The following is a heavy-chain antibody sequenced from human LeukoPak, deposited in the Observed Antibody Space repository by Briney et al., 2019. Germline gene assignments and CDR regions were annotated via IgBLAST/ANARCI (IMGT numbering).Heavy chain of an antibody. CDR1: GYTLTELS. D-gene: IGHD3-22*01. J-gene: IGHJ4*02. Sequence: ASVKVSCKVSGYTLTELSMHWARQAPGKGLEWMGGFDPEDGETIYAQKFQGRVAMTEDTSTDTAYMELSSLRSEDTAVYYCAITNYYDSSKIDYWGQGTLVTVSS. CDR3: AITNYYDSSKIDY. V-gene: IGHV1-24*01. CDR2: FDPEDGET.